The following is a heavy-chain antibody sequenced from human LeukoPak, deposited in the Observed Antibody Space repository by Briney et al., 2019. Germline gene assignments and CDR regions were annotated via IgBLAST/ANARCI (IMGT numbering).Heavy chain of an antibody. V-gene: IGHV4-31*03. CDR1: GGSISSGGYY. Sequence: SETLSLTCTVSGGSISSGGYYWSWIRQHPRKGREWIGYIYYSGSTYYNPSLNRRVNISVDRSTHQFSLKLSSVTAADTAVYYCARSSGSFDYWGQGGLVTVSS. D-gene: IGHD3-22*01. J-gene: IGHJ4*02. CDR3: ARSSGSFDY. CDR2: IYYSGST.